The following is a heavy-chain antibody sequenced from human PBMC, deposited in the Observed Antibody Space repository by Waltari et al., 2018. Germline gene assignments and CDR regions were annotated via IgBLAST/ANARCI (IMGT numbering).Heavy chain of an antibody. D-gene: IGHD3-16*01. CDR2: ISYSRAT. CDR3: ATYVGASIGTAAFDV. CDR1: GGSITTNRHY. Sequence: QLHLQESGPGLVQPSETLSLTCSVSGGSITTNRHYWGWIRQPPGKGLEWTATISYSRATYTSPSLKSRLTISADTFKNQFSLKLSSVTAADTAVYYCATYVGASIGTAAFDVWGRGTMVTVSS. V-gene: IGHV4-39*01. J-gene: IGHJ3*01.